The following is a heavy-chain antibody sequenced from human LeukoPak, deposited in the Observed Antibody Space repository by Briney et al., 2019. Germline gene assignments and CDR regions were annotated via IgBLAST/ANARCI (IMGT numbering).Heavy chain of an antibody. J-gene: IGHJ6*03. D-gene: IGHD3-16*01. V-gene: IGHV4-4*07. CDR1: GGSISSYY. CDR2: IYTSGST. Sequence: SETLSLTCTVSGGSISSYYWSWIRQPAGKGLEWIGRIYTSGSTNYNPSLKSRVTMSVDTSKNQFSLKLSSVTAADTAVYYCARVGGSTVPHGYYYHYYMDVWGKGTTVTVSS. CDR3: ARVGGSTVPHGYYYHYYMDV.